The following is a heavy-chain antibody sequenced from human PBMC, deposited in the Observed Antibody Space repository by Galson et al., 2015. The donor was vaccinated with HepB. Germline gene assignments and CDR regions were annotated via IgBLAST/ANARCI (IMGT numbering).Heavy chain of an antibody. CDR3: AREPSEDCSGGSCYFDY. CDR2: INWNGGST. V-gene: IGHV3-20*04. CDR1: GFTFDDYG. D-gene: IGHD2-15*01. Sequence: SLRLSCAASGFTFDDYGMSWVRQAPGKGLEWVSGINWNGGSTGYADSVKGRFTISRDNAKNSLYLQMNSLRAEDTALYYCAREPSEDCSGGSCYFDYWGQGTLVTVSS. J-gene: IGHJ4*02.